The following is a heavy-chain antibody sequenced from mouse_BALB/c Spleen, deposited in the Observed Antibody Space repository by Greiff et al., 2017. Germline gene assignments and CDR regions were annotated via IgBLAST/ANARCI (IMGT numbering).Heavy chain of an antibody. V-gene: IGHV2-6-4*01. CDR1: GFSLSRYS. CDR2: IWGGGST. D-gene: IGHD1-2*01. CDR3: ARFTTATGAMDY. Sequence: VKLVESGPGLVAPSQSLSITCTVSGFSLSRYSVHWVRQPPGKGLEWLGMIWGGGSTDYNSALKSRLSISKDNSKSQVFLKMNSLQTDDTAMYYCARFTTATGAMDYWGQGTSVTVSS. J-gene: IGHJ4*01.